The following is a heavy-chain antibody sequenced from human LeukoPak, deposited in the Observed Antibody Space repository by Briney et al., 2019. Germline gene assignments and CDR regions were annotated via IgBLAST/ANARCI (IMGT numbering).Heavy chain of an antibody. CDR2: IIPIFGTA. V-gene: IGHV1-69*05. J-gene: IGHJ4*02. CDR1: GGTFSSYA. D-gene: IGHD2-21*02. CDR3: ARDKVYCGGDCYSTYYFDY. Sequence: SVKVSCKASGGTFSSYAISWVRQAPGRGLEWMGRIIPIFGTANYAQKFQGRVTITTDESTSTAYMELSSLRSEDTAVYYCARDKVYCGGDCYSTYYFDYWGQGTLVTVSS.